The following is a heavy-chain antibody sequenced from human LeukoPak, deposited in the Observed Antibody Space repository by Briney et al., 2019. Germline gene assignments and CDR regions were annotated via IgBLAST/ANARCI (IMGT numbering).Heavy chain of an antibody. D-gene: IGHD3-3*02. CDR1: GFTFSSYA. Sequence: PGGSLRLSCAASGFTFSSYAMSWVRQAPGQGLEWVSLIYSSGSTFYADSAQGRFTISRDNSKNTLYLQMNSLRAEDTAMYYCARDSSSFPNYFDFWGQGTLVTVSS. CDR3: ARDSSSFPNYFDF. V-gene: IGHV3-53*01. J-gene: IGHJ4*02. CDR2: IYSSGST.